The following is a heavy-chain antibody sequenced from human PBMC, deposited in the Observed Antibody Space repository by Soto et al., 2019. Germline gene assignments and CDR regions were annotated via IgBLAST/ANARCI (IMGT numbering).Heavy chain of an antibody. CDR2: IYYSGST. CDR3: AGWGITMVRDYGMDV. V-gene: IGHV4-59*01. CDR1: GGSISSYY. D-gene: IGHD3-10*01. Sequence: ASETLSLTCTVSGGSISSYYWSWIRQPPGKGLEWIGYIYYSGSTNYNPSPKSRVTISVDTSKNQFSLKLSSVTAADTAVYYCAGWGITMVRDYGMDVWGQGTTVTVSS. J-gene: IGHJ6*02.